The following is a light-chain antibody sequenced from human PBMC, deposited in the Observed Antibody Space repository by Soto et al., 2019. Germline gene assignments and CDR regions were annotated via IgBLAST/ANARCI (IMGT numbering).Light chain of an antibody. J-gene: IGLJ2*01. CDR1: SNDIGVYNY. Sequence: QSALTQPASVSGSPGQSITIPCTGTSNDIGVYNYVSWYQQHPGKAPKLLIFDVSYRPSGISDRFSGSKSGNTASLTISGLQLEDEADYYCSSYGASTTLFGGGTKRTVL. V-gene: IGLV2-14*03. CDR2: DVS. CDR3: SSYGASTTL.